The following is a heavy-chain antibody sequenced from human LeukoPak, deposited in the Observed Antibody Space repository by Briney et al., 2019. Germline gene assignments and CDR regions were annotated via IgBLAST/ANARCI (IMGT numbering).Heavy chain of an antibody. CDR2: MNPNSGNT. V-gene: IGHV1-8*03. CDR3: ARDRGTGYCSSTSCYVPLYNWFDP. Sequence: ASVKVSCKASGYTFTNYDINWVRQATGQGLEWMGWMNPNSGNTGYAQKFQGRVTITRNPSISTAYMELSRLRSDDTAVYYCARDRGTGYCSSTSCYVPLYNWFDPWGQGTLVTVSS. CDR1: GYTFTNYD. D-gene: IGHD2-2*01. J-gene: IGHJ5*02.